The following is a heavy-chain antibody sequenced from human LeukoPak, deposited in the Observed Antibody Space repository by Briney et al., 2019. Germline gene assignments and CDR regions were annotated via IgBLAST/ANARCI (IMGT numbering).Heavy chain of an antibody. V-gene: IGHV3-66*01. CDR2: IYSGGST. J-gene: IGHJ4*02. D-gene: IGHD3-16*02. CDR3: ARDWGIRLGELSSYYFDY. CDR1: GFTVSSNY. Sequence: GGSLRLSCAASGFTVSSNYMNWVRQAPGRGLEWVSVIYSGGSTYYADSVKGRFSISRDNSKNTLYLQMNSLRAEDTAVYYCARDWGIRLGELSSYYFDYWGQGTLVTVSS.